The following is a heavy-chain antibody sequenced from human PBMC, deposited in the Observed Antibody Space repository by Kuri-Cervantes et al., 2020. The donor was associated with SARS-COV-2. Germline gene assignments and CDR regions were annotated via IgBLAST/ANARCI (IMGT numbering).Heavy chain of an antibody. J-gene: IGHJ4*02. CDR3: ARMYYDFWSGYYKYYFDY. D-gene: IGHD3-3*01. CDR2: IYYSGST. Sequence: SETLSLTCTVSGGSISSGDYYWSWIRQPPGKGLGWIGYIYYSGSTYYNPSLKSRVTISVDTSKNQFSLKLSSVTAADTAVYYCARMYYDFWSGYYKYYFDYWGQGTLVTVSS. CDR1: GGSISSGDYY. V-gene: IGHV4-30-4*02.